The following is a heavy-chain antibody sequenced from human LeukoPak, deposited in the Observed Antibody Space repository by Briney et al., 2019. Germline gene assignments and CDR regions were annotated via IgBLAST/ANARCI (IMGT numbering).Heavy chain of an antibody. CDR1: GGSFSGYY. Sequence: SETLSLTCAVYGGSFSGYYWSWIRQPPGKGLEWIGEINHSGSTNYNPSLKSRVTISVDTSKNQFSLKLSSVTAADTAVYYCARHSGDGYNRPFGYWGQGSLVTVSS. D-gene: IGHD5-24*01. V-gene: IGHV4-34*01. CDR3: ARHSGDGYNRPFGY. J-gene: IGHJ4*02. CDR2: INHSGST.